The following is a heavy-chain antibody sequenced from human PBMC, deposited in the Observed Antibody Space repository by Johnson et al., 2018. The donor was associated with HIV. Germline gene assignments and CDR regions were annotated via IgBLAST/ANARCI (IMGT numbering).Heavy chain of an antibody. J-gene: IGHJ3*02. CDR3: AKGGYSGCSVCAFDI. D-gene: IGHD6-19*01. CDR2: ISYDGSNE. CDR1: GFTFGIYD. Sequence: QVQLVESGGGLVQPGGSLRLSCAASGFTFGIYDMHWVRQAPGKGLEWVALISYDGSNEYYGDSVKVRFTISRDSSKNTVYLQMNSLTTEDTAMYYCAKGGYSGCSVCAFDIWGQGTMVNVSS. V-gene: IGHV3-30*18.